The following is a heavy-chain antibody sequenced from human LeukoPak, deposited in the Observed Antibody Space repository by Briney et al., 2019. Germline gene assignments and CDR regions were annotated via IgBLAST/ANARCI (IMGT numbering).Heavy chain of an antibody. CDR1: GGSISSGSYY. J-gene: IGHJ4*02. D-gene: IGHD3-16*01. CDR3: ARHRVRGIYTRPLQEGDY. Sequence: SETLSLTCTVSGGSISSGSYYWGWIRQPPGKGLEWIGSIYHSGSTYYNPSLKSRVTISVDTSKNQFSLKLSSVTAADTAVYYCARHRVRGIYTRPLQEGDYWGQGTLVTVSS. V-gene: IGHV4-39*01. CDR2: IYHSGST.